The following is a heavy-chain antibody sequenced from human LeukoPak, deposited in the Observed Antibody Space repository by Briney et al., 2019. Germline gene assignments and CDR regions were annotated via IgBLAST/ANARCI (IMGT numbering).Heavy chain of an antibody. CDR1: GYIFTSYD. Sequence: ASVKVSCKASGYIFTSYDISWVRQAPGQGREWRGWISAYNGNTNYAQKLQGRVTMTTDTSTSTAYMELRSLRSDDTAVYYCARGPITMVRGVSVNYYYYGMDVWGQGTTVTVSS. CDR2: ISAYNGNT. D-gene: IGHD3-10*01. CDR3: ARGPITMVRGVSVNYYYYGMDV. V-gene: IGHV1-18*01. J-gene: IGHJ6*02.